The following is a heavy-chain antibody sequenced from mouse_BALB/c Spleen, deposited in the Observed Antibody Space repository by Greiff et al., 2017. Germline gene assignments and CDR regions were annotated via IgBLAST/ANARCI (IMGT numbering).Heavy chain of an antibody. Sequence: QVQLHQSGAELARPGASVKMSCKASGYTFTSYTMHWVKQRPGQGLEWIGYINPSSGYTNYNQKFKDKATLTADKSSSTAYMQLSSLTSEDSAVYYCARAGRDAMDYWGQGTSVTVSS. J-gene: IGHJ4*01. CDR2: INPSSGYT. CDR1: GYTFTSYT. CDR3: ARAGRDAMDY. V-gene: IGHV1-4*01.